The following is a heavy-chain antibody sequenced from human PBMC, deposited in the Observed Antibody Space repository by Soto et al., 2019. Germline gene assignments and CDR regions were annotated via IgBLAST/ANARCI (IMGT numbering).Heavy chain of an antibody. CDR1: GYSFTSYW. CDR3: ARRDYGGNGYYYYGMDV. CDR2: IYPGDSDT. D-gene: IGHD4-17*01. V-gene: IGHV5-51*01. J-gene: IGHJ6*02. Sequence: GESLKISCKGSGYSFTSYWIGWVRQMPGKGLEWMGIIYPGDSDTRYSPSFQGQVTISADKSISTAYLQWSSLKASDTTMYYCARRDYGGNGYYYYGMDVWGQGTTVTVSS.